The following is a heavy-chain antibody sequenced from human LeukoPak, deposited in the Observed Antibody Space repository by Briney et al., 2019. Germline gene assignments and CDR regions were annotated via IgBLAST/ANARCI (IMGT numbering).Heavy chain of an antibody. V-gene: IGHV4-59*01. D-gene: IGHD3-22*01. Sequence: PSETLSLTCTVSGGSISSYYWSWIRQPPGKGLEWIGYIYYSGSTNYNPSLKSRVTISVDTSKNQFSLKLSSVTAADTAVYYCARVGDYYDSSGYHNRFDPWGQGTLVTVSS. CDR1: GGSISSYY. J-gene: IGHJ5*02. CDR3: ARVGDYYDSSGYHNRFDP. CDR2: IYYSGST.